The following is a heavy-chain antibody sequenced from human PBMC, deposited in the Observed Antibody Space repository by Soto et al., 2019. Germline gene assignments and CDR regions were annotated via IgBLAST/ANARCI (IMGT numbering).Heavy chain of an antibody. CDR1: GFTFSSYA. CDR3: AKGRGGVVIISNNCFDP. D-gene: IGHD3-3*01. CDR2: ISGSGGST. J-gene: IGHJ5*01. Sequence: EVQLLESGGGLVQPGGSLRLSCAASGFTFSSYAMSWVRQAPGKGLEWVSAISGSGGSTYYADSVKGRFTISRDNTKNSLYLQMNSRRAEDTAVYYCAKGRGGVVIISNNCFDPWGQGTLVTVSS. V-gene: IGHV3-23*01.